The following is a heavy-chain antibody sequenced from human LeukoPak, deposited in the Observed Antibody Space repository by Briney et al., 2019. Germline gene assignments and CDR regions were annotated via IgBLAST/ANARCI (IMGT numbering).Heavy chain of an antibody. CDR1: GFTFDDYA. Sequence: GGSLRLSCAASGFTFDDYAMHWVRQAPGKGLEWVSLISWDGGSTYYADSVKGRFTISRDNSKNSLYLQMNSLRAEDTALYYCAKDISRGDYDILTGLFDYWGQGTLVTVSS. J-gene: IGHJ4*02. CDR3: AKDISRGDYDILTGLFDY. V-gene: IGHV3-43D*03. CDR2: ISWDGGST. D-gene: IGHD3-9*01.